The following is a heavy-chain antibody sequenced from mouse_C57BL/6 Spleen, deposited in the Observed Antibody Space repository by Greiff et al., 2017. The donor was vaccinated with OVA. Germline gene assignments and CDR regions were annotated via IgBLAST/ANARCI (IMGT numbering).Heavy chain of an antibody. CDR1: GYSFPDYH. J-gene: IGHJ2*01. V-gene: IGHV1-39*01. CDR3: AREGGTYGSSYGCFDY. CDR2: ITPNYGTT. D-gene: IGHD1-1*01. Sequence: EVQLQQSGPELVKPGASVTLSCKASGYSFPDYHLNWVKQSNGKSLEWIGVITPNYGTTSYNQKFKSKATLTVDQSSSTAYMQLNSLTSEDAAVYSGAREGGTYGSSYGCFDYWGQGTTLTVSS.